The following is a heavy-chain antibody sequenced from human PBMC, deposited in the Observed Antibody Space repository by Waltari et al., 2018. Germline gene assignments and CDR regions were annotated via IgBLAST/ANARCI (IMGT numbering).Heavy chain of an antibody. J-gene: IGHJ4*02. Sequence: EVQLVESGGGLIEPGGDLRLACAASGFTVSSSHMSWVRQAQGKGLEWVSVLYTSDGTYYADSVRGRFTISRDNAKNTLYLQMNSLRAEDTALYYCAREQRTYYFDYWGQGTLVTVSS. CDR3: AREQRTYYFDY. D-gene: IGHD6-25*01. V-gene: IGHV3-53*01. CDR1: GFTVSSSH. CDR2: LYTSDGT.